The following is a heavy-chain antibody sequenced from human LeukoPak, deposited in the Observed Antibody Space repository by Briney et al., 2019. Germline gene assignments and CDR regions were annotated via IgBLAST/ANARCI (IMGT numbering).Heavy chain of an antibody. J-gene: IGHJ4*02. CDR3: AKRIQSAMAMGY. Sequence: PGGSLRLSCATSGFTFKNYPMKWVRQARGKGLEWVSDISGSGDSRYYADWVRGRFPISRDNSKSTMYLQMNSLRAEDTAVYYCAKRIQSAMAMGYWGQGTLVTVSS. D-gene: IGHD5-18*01. CDR1: GFTFKNYP. V-gene: IGHV3-23*01. CDR2: ISGSGDSR.